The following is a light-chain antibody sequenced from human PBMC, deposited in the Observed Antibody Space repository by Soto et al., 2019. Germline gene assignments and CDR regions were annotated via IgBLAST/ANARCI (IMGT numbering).Light chain of an antibody. CDR2: DVA. CDR1: GNDVGAYNY. Sequence: HSVRTQPRSVCGSPGQSVTISCTGTGNDVGAYNYVSWYQQHPGRPPKLMIYDVARWPSGVPDRFSGSKSGNTPSLTICGLQAEDEADYFCCSYAGAYTHLFGTGTKVTVL. CDR3: CSYAGAYTHL. J-gene: IGLJ1*01. V-gene: IGLV2-11*02.